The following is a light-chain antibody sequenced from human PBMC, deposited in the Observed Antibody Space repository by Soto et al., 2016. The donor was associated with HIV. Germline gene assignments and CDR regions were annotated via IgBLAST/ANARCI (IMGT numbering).Light chain of an antibody. Sequence: DIQMTQSPSSLSASVGDRVTITCRASQGINSYLAWFQQKPGKAPRSLIYAASSLHSGVPSRFSGSRSGTAFTLTITNLQPEDFATYYCQQYNSYPLTFGPGTKVDLK. V-gene: IGKV1-16*01. CDR1: QGINSY. CDR2: AAS. J-gene: IGKJ3*01. CDR3: QQYNSYPLT.